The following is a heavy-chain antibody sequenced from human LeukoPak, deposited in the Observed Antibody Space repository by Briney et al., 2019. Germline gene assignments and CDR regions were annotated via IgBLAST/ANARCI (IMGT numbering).Heavy chain of an antibody. Sequence: PGGSLRLSCAASGFTFSSYWMSWVRQPPGKGLEWIGEINHSGSTNYNPSLKSRVTISVDTSKNQFSLKLSSVTAADTAVYYCARGEGTTYYFDYWGQGTLVTVSS. CDR2: INHSGST. CDR1: GFTFSSYW. V-gene: IGHV4-34*01. CDR3: ARGEGTTYYFDY. D-gene: IGHD1-1*01. J-gene: IGHJ4*02.